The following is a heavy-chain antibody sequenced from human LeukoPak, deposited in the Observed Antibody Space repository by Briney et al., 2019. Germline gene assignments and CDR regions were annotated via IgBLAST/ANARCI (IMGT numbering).Heavy chain of an antibody. D-gene: IGHD1-1*01. J-gene: IGHJ4*02. CDR2: INPNSGGT. CDR1: GYTFTGYY. CDR3: ARDGRGGRIAPWDY. V-gene: IGHV1-2*02. Sequence: ASVKVSCKASGYTFTGYYMHWVRQAPGQGLEWMGWINPNSGGTNYAQKFQGRVTMTRDTSISTAYMELGRLRSDDTAVYYCARDGRGGRIAPWDYWGQGTLVTVSS.